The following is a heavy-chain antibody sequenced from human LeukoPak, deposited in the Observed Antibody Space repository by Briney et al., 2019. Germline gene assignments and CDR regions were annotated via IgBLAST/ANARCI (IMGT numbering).Heavy chain of an antibody. CDR1: GFTFSSYG. J-gene: IGHJ6*03. V-gene: IGHV3-30*03. D-gene: IGHD1-14*01. Sequence: GGSLRLSCAASGFTFSSYGMHWVRQAPGKGLEWVAVISYDGSNKYYADSVKGRFTISRDNSKNTLYLQMNSLRAEDTAVYYCARETDQNYYHYMDVWGKGTTVTVSS. CDR3: ARETDQNYYHYMDV. CDR2: ISYDGSNK.